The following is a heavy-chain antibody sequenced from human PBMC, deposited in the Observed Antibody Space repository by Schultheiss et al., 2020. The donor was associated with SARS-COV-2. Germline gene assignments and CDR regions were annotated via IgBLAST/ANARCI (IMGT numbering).Heavy chain of an antibody. CDR2: INHSGST. CDR1: GGSFSDYY. J-gene: IGHJ4*02. V-gene: IGHV4-34*01. D-gene: IGHD2-15*01. CDR3: ARGRCSGGSCYGLG. Sequence: SETLSLTCAVYGGSFSDYYWNWVRQPPGKGLEWIGEINHSGSTNYNPSLKSRVTISVDTSKNQFSLKLSSVTAADTAVYYCARGRCSGGSCYGLGWGQGTLVTVSS.